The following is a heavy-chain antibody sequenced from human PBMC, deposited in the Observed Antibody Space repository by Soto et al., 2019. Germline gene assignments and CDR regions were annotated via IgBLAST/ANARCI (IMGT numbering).Heavy chain of an antibody. CDR2: ISAYNGNT. Sequence: ASVKVSCKASGYTFTSYGISWVRQAPGQGLEWMGWISAYNGNTNYAQKLQGWVTMTRDTSISTAYMELSRLRSDDTAVYYCARTYYYGSGSPFDYWGQGTLVTVSS. V-gene: IGHV1-18*01. CDR1: GYTFTSYG. J-gene: IGHJ4*02. D-gene: IGHD3-10*01. CDR3: ARTYYYGSGSPFDY.